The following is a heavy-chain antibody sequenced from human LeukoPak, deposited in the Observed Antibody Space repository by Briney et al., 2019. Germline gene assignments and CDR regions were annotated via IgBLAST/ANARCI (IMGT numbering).Heavy chain of an antibody. J-gene: IGHJ4*02. CDR1: GGSISTNNYY. CDR3: ARWVKDYGDYFDY. Sequence: PSETLSLTCSVSGGSISTNNYYWGWIRQPPGQGLEWIGMIYYSGSTYYNPSLTGRVTISVDTSKNQFSLKLSSVTAADTAVYYCARWVKDYGDYFDYWGQGTLVTVSS. V-gene: IGHV4-39*07. D-gene: IGHD4-17*01. CDR2: IYYSGST.